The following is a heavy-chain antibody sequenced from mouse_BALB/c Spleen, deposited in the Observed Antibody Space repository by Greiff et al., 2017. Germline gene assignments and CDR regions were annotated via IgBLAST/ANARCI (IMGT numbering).Heavy chain of an antibody. CDR1: GFTFSSFG. Sequence: EVMLVESGGGLVQPGGSRKLSCAASGFTFSSFGMHWVRQAPEKGLEWVAYISSGSSTIYYADTVKGRFTISRDNPKNTLFLQMTSLRSEDTAMYYCARSEQLGLLAYWGQGTLVTVSA. CDR3: ARSEQLGLLAY. D-gene: IGHD3-1*01. CDR2: ISSGSSTI. V-gene: IGHV5-17*02. J-gene: IGHJ3*01.